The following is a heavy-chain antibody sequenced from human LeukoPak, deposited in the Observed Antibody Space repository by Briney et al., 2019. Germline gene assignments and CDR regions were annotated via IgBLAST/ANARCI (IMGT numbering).Heavy chain of an antibody. J-gene: IGHJ4*02. Sequence: PSETLSLTCTVSGGSINSGSYYWSWIRQSAEKGLEWIGRIYTSGSTNYNPSLKSRVTISVDTSKNQFSLKLTSVTAADTAVYYCARSGTSSPGYWGQGTLVTVSS. CDR1: GGSINSGSYY. CDR3: ARSGTSSPGY. V-gene: IGHV4-61*02. D-gene: IGHD2-2*01. CDR2: IYTSGST.